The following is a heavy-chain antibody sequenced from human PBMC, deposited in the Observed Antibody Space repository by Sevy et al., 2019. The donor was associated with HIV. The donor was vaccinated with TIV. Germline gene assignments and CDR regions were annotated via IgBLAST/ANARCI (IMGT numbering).Heavy chain of an antibody. CDR1: GYTFTGYY. Sequence: ASVKVSCKASGYTFTGYYMHWVRQAPGQGLEWMGWINPNSGGTNYAQKFQGRVTMTRDTSISTAYMELRRLGSDDTAVYYCARVSPSVVAATPEFDYWGQGTLVTVSS. CDR2: INPNSGGT. CDR3: ARVSPSVVAATPEFDY. J-gene: IGHJ4*02. D-gene: IGHD2-15*01. V-gene: IGHV1-2*02.